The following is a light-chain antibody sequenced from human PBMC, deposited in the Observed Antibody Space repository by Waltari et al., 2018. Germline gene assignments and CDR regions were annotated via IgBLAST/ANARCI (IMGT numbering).Light chain of an antibody. Sequence: EIVLTQSPATLSLSPGERATPSCRASPSVSSYLAWYQQKPGQAPRPLIYDASNRATGIPARFSGSGSGTDFTLTISSLEPEDFAVYYCQQRSNWPWTFGQGTKVAIK. CDR3: QQRSNWPWT. CDR1: PSVSSY. V-gene: IGKV3-11*01. J-gene: IGKJ1*01. CDR2: DAS.